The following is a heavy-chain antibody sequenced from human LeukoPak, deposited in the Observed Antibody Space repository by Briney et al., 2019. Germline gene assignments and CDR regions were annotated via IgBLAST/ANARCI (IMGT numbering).Heavy chain of an antibody. CDR2: ISAYNGNT. CDR1: GYTFTGYY. V-gene: IGHV1-18*04. J-gene: IGHJ4*02. D-gene: IGHD3-10*01. Sequence: ASVKVSCKASGYTFTGYYMHWVRQAPGQGLEWMGWISAYNGNTNYAQKLQGRVTMTTDTSTSTAYMELRSLRSDDTAVYYCARDGSGSHTGDYWGQGTLVTVSS. CDR3: ARDGSGSHTGDY.